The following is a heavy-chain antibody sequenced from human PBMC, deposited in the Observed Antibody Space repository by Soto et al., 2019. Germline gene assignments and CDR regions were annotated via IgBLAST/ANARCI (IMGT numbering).Heavy chain of an antibody. V-gene: IGHV1-69*01. Sequence: QMQLVQSGAEKKKPGSSVKVSCQASGDTFPNFAVTWVRQAPEQGLEWIGGVVPTFDTRSYAQRFQGSITITEDELTGTSFLELSNLRSDDTGIYYCDKMDASLLGGGEWFDPWGQGTLVTVSS. D-gene: IGHD3-16*01. CDR3: DKMDASLLGGGEWFDP. J-gene: IGHJ5*02. CDR1: GDTFPNFA. CDR2: VVPTFDTR.